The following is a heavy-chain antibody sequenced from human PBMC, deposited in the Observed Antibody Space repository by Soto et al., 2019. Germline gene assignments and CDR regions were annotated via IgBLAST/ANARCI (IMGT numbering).Heavy chain of an antibody. CDR2: IYYSGRT. CDR1: GGSISSYY. V-gene: IGHV4-59*08. Sequence: QVQLQESGPGLVKPSETLSLTCTVSGGSISSYYWSWIRQPPGQGLEWIGYIYYSGRTNYNPSLKSRVTRSGDTSKNQFSLKLSAVTAADTAVYYCARLGGRKASYYYYYMDVWGKGTTVTVSS. D-gene: IGHD2-15*01. CDR3: ARLGGRKASYYYYYMDV. J-gene: IGHJ6*03.